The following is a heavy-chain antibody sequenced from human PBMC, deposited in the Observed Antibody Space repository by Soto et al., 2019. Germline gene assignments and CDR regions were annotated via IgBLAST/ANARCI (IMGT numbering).Heavy chain of an antibody. CDR1: GGSFSGYY. V-gene: IGHV4-34*01. Sequence: SETLSLTCAVYGGSFSGYYWSWIRQPPGKGLEWIGEINHSGSTNYSPSLKSRVTISVDTSKDQFSLKLSSVTAADTAVYYCASAPPRGHYYYYYMDVWGKGTTVTVSS. CDR2: INHSGST. CDR3: ASAPPRGHYYYYYMDV. J-gene: IGHJ6*03. D-gene: IGHD3-10*01.